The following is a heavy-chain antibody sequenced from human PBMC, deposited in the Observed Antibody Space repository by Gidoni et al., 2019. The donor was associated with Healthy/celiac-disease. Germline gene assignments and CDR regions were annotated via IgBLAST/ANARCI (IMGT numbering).Heavy chain of an antibody. CDR1: GCSISSSSYY. V-gene: IGHV4-39*01. CDR2: IYYSGST. Sequence: QLQLQESGPGLVKPSETLSPTCTVSGCSISSSSYYWGWIRQPPGKGLEWIGSIYYSGSTYYNPSLKSRVTISVDTSKNQFSLKLSSVTAADTAVYYCARLHYYYYYYMDVWGKGTTVAVSS. J-gene: IGHJ6*03. CDR3: ARLHYYYYYYMDV.